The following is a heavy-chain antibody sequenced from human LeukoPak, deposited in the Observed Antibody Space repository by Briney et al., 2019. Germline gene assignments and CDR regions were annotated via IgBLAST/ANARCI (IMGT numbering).Heavy chain of an antibody. CDR3: AREVDRSFGY. CDR1: EFRFTAFW. Sequence: PGGSLRLSCAASEFRFTAFWMSWVRQAPGKGPEWVANINQESTETYYVDSVRGRFTISRDNAKNSLSLQMNSLRVEDTAVYYCAREVDRSFGYWGQGNLVTVSS. J-gene: IGHJ4*02. CDR2: INQESTET. D-gene: IGHD2-15*01. V-gene: IGHV3-7*01.